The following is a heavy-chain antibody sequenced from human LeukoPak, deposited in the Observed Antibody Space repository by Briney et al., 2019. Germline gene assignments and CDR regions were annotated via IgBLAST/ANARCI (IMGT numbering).Heavy chain of an antibody. V-gene: IGHV3-7*01. CDR1: GFTFSSYW. J-gene: IGHJ4*02. D-gene: IGHD1-26*01. CDR3: ARDRGSGSPAYFDY. Sequence: GGSLRLSCAASGFTFSSYWMSWVRQAPGKGLEWVANIKRDGSEKYYVDSVKGRFTISRDNAKNSLYLQMNSLRAEDTAVYYCARDRGSGSPAYFDYWGQGTLVTVSS. CDR2: IKRDGSEK.